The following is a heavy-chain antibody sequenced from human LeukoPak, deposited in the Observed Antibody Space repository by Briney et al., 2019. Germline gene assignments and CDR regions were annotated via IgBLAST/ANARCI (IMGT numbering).Heavy chain of an antibody. D-gene: IGHD2-8*01. CDR1: GYTLTGYD. CDR2: INPNSGDT. V-gene: IGHV1-2*06. Sequence: GASVKVSCQASGYTLTGYDMHWVRQAPGQGLEWMGRINPNSGDTNYAQNFQGRVTMTRDTSISTVYMELSRLRSDGTAVYYCARDAVYAMNWFDPWGQGTLVTVSS. CDR3: ARDAVYAMNWFDP. J-gene: IGHJ5*02.